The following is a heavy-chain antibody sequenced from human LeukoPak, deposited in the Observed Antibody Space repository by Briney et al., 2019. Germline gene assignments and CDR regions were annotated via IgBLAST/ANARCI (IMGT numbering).Heavy chain of an antibody. CDR1: GYTFTSYY. CDR2: INPSGGST. V-gene: IGHV1-46*01. D-gene: IGHD6-13*01. Sequence: ASVKVSCKASGYTFTSYYMHWVRQAPGQGLEWMGIINPSGGSTSYAQNFQGRITITRNTSISTAYMELSSLRSEDTAVYYCARTQHLVLRSPLDPWGQGTLVTVSS. J-gene: IGHJ5*02. CDR3: ARTQHLVLRSPLDP.